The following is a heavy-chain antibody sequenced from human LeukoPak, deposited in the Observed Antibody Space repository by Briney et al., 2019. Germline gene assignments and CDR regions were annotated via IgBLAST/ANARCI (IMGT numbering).Heavy chain of an antibody. Sequence: ASVKVSCEASGYTFTGYYMHWVRQAPGQGLEWMGWINPNTDVTNYAQKFQGRVTLTRDTSSSTAYMEVSRLTSDDTAVYYCARGALRELRGFDHWGQGTLVTVPS. J-gene: IGHJ5*02. V-gene: IGHV1-2*02. CDR1: GYTFTGYY. CDR3: ARGALRELRGFDH. CDR2: INPNTDVT. D-gene: IGHD1-26*01.